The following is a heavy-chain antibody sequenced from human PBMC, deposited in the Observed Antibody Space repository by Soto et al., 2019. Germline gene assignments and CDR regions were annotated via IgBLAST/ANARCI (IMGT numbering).Heavy chain of an antibody. Sequence: ESGGGLAQPGGSLRLSCAASGFTLSGYAMDWVRPAPGKGLEYVSCISSNGVGTYYANSVQGIFTISRDNSKNTVYLQMGSLRPEDMAVYYCARRARPDFYYMDVWGKGTTVTVS. J-gene: IGHJ6*03. CDR3: ARRARPDFYYMDV. D-gene: IGHD6-6*01. V-gene: IGHV3-64*01. CDR2: ISSNGVGT. CDR1: GFTLSGYA.